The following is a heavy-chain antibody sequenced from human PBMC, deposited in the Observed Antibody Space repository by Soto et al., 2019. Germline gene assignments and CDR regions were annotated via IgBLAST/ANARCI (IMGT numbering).Heavy chain of an antibody. Sequence: QVQLVESGGGVVQPGRSLRLSCAASGFTFSNYGMHWVRQAPGKGLEWVAIIWYDGSNKNYADSVKGRFTISRDNSKNTLYLQMNSLRAEDTAVYYCARRNSNYNLFDYGMDIWGQGTTVTVSS. CDR3: ARRNSNYNLFDYGMDI. D-gene: IGHD4-4*01. V-gene: IGHV3-33*01. CDR1: GFTFSNYG. J-gene: IGHJ6*02. CDR2: IWYDGSNK.